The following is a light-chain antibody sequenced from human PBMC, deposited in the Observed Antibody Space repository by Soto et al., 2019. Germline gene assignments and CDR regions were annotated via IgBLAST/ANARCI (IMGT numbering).Light chain of an antibody. V-gene: IGKV2-28*01. J-gene: IGKJ4*01. CDR3: MQALQTRLT. CDR1: QSLLHRNGYNY. Sequence: DIVMTQSPLSLPVTPGEPASISCRSSQSLLHRNGYNYLDWYLQKPGQSPQLLIYLGSNRASGVPDRFSGSGSGTDFTLKISRVEAEDVGVYYCMQALQTRLTFGGGTEVDI. CDR2: LGS.